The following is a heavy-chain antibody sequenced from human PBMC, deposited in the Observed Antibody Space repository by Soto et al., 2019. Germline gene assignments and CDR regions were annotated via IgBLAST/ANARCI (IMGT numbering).Heavy chain of an antibody. V-gene: IGHV2-5*01. CDR3: ARPPRGIAAFYFDY. CDR2: IYWNDDK. D-gene: IGHD6-13*01. Sequence: VSGPTLVNPTQTLTLTCTFSGFSLSTSGVGVGWIRQPPGKALEWLALIYWNDDKRYSPSLKSRLTITKDTSKNQVVLTVTNMDPVDTATYYCARPPRGIAAFYFDYWGQGTLVTVSS. J-gene: IGHJ4*02. CDR1: GFSLSTSGVG.